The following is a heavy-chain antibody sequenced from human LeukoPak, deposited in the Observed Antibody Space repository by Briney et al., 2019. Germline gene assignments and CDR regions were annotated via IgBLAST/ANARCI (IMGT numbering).Heavy chain of an antibody. Sequence: GSLRLSCAASGFNVSSNYMSWVRQAPGKGLEWIGEINHSGSTNYTPSLKSRVTISVDTSKNQFSLKLSSVTAADTAVYYCARAPGYNWNHYYYYGMDVWGQGTTVTVSS. CDR2: INHSGST. CDR1: GFNVSSNY. V-gene: IGHV4-34*01. D-gene: IGHD1-20*01. CDR3: ARAPGYNWNHYYYYGMDV. J-gene: IGHJ6*01.